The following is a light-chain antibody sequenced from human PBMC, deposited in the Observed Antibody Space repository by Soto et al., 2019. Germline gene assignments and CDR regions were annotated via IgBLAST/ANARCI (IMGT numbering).Light chain of an antibody. J-gene: IGKJ2*01. CDR3: QQRSNWPPYT. Sequence: EIVLTQSPATLSLSPGERATLSCRASQSVSSYLAWYQQKPGQAPRLLIYDASNRATGIPARFSGSWSGTDIPLTISRLEPEDFAVYYCQQRSNWPPYTCGHGTKLEIK. CDR1: QSVSSY. CDR2: DAS. V-gene: IGKV3-11*01.